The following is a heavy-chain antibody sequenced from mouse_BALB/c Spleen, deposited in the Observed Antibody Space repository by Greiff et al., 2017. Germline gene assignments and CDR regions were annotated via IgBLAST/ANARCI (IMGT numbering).Heavy chain of an antibody. D-gene: IGHD2-4*01. CDR1: GFTFSSYA. Sequence: EVKLVESGGGLVKPGGSLKLSCAASGFTFSSYAMSWVRQTPEKRLEWVASISSGGSTYYPDSVKGRFTISRDNARNILYLQMSSLRSEDTAMYYCARGRYDYDYYFDYWGQGTTLTVSS. V-gene: IGHV5-6-5*01. CDR2: ISSGGST. J-gene: IGHJ2*01. CDR3: ARGRYDYDYYFDY.